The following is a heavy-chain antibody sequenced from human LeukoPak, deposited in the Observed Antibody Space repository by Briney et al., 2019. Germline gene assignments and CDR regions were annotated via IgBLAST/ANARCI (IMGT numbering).Heavy chain of an antibody. CDR3: ARAYFVSWFDP. CDR2: INHSGST. V-gene: IGHV4-34*01. J-gene: IGHJ5*02. CDR1: GGSFSGYY. D-gene: IGHD2/OR15-2a*01. Sequence: SETLSLTCAVYGGSFSGYYWSWIRQPPGKGLEWIGEINHSGSTNYNPSLKSRVTISVDTSKNQFFLKLSSVTAADTAVYYCARAYFVSWFDPWGQGTLVTVSS.